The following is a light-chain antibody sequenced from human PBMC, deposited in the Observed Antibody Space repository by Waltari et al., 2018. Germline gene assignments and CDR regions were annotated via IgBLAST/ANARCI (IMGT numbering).Light chain of an antibody. CDR1: SSDVGGYNY. CDR3: SSYTSSSTLV. V-gene: IGLV2-14*01. Sequence: QSALTQPASVSGSPGQSITISCTGTSSDVGGYNYVSWYQQHPGKAPKLMFYEVSNRPSGVSNRLPGSKSGNTASLTISGLQAEDEADYDCSSYTSSSTLVFGGGTKLTVL. CDR2: EVS. J-gene: IGLJ3*02.